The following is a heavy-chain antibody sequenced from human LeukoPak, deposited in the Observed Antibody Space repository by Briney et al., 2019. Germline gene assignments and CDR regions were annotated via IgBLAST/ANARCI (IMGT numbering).Heavy chain of an antibody. CDR3: ARKIAAPNKGFDY. V-gene: IGHV1-46*01. Sequence: ASVKVSCKASGYTFTSYYIHWVRQAPGQGLEWMGIINPNGGGTSYAQKFQGRVTMTRDTSTSTFYMELSSLRSEDTAVYYCARKIAAPNKGFDYWGQGTLVTVSS. CDR2: INPNGGGT. CDR1: GYTFTSYY. J-gene: IGHJ4*02. D-gene: IGHD6-6*01.